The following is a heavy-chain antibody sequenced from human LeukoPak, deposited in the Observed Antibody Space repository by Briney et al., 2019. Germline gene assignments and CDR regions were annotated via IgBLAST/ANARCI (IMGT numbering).Heavy chain of an antibody. CDR3: ARTWSQLSDAFDI. J-gene: IGHJ3*02. V-gene: IGHV1-69*04. D-gene: IGHD1-1*01. CDR2: IIPILGIA. CDR1: GGTFSSYA. Sequence: GASVKVSCKASGGTFSSYAISWVRQAPGQGLEWMGRIIPILGIANYAQKFQGRVTITADKSTSTAYMELSSLRSEDTAVYYCARTWSQLSDAFDIWGQGTMVTVSS.